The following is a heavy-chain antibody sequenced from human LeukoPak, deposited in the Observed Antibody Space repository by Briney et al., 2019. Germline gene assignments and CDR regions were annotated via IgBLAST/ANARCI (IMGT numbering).Heavy chain of an antibody. J-gene: IGHJ6*03. CDR1: GFTFTDYY. D-gene: IGHD2-2*01. CDR2: INPNSGGT. V-gene: IGHV1-2*02. Sequence: GASVKVSCKASGFTFTDYYMHWVRQAPGQGLEWMGWINPNSGGTNYAQKFQGTVTMTRDTSISTAYMELSRLRSEDTAVYYCARGGCSSISCYSYYYYYMDVWGKGTTVTVSS. CDR3: ARGGCSSISCYSYYYYYMDV.